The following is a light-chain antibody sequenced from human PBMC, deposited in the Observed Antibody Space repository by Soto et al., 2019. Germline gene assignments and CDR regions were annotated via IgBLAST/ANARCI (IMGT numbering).Light chain of an antibody. CDR3: QQYDSYSST. J-gene: IGKJ1*01. Sequence: DIQMTQSPSTLSASVGVRVTITCRASQTISTWLDWYQQKPGKAPKLLIYDASSLESGVPSRFSGSGSGTEFTLTISSLQPDDFATYYCQQYDSYSSTFGQGTKVDIK. CDR2: DAS. V-gene: IGKV1-5*01. CDR1: QTISTW.